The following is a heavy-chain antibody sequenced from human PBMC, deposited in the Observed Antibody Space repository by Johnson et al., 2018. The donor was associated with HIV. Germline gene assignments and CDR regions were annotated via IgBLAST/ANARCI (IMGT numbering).Heavy chain of an antibody. Sequence: VQLVESGGGVVRPGGSLRLSCAASGFTFDDYAMHWVRQAPGKGLEWVSLISWDGGSTYYADSVKGRFTISRDNSKNTLYLQMNSLGAEDTAVYYCAKDLAPYRTVVKSRDAFEIGGQGTMVTVSS. D-gene: IGHD4-23*01. CDR2: ISWDGGST. V-gene: IGHV3-43D*03. CDR1: GFTFDDYA. CDR3: AKDLAPYRTVVKSRDAFEI. J-gene: IGHJ3*02.